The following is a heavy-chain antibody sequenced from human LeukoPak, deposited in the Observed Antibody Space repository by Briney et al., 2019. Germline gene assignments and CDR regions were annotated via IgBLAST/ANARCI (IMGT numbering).Heavy chain of an antibody. CDR1: GFIFSSYT. J-gene: IGHJ4*02. CDR2: ISSGSSTI. CDR3: ARGYCSGGSCYNLDY. D-gene: IGHD2-15*01. V-gene: IGHV3-48*01. Sequence: GGSLRLSCAASGFIFSSYTMNWVRQAPGKGLEWTSYISSGSSTIYYADSVKGRFTISRDNAKNSLYLQMNSLRAEDTAVYYCARGYCSGGSCYNLDYWGQGTLVTVSS.